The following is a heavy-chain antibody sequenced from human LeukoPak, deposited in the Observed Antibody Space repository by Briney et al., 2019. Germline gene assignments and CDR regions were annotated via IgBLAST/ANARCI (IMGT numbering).Heavy chain of an antibody. J-gene: IGHJ4*02. CDR2: IPYDGTSN. V-gene: IGHV3-30*03. D-gene: IGHD3-22*01. CDR3: TRELIGASVQFDL. CDR1: GFTFSSYG. Sequence: GGSLRLSCEASGFTFSSYGMHWVRQAPGKGLEWVAVIPYDGTSNYYVDSVKGRFTISRDNSKNTLYLQMNSLRPEDTAVYYCTRELIGASVQFDLWGQGSLVTVSS.